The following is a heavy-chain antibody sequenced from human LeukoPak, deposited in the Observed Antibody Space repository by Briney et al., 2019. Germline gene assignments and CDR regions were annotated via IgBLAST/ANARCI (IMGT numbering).Heavy chain of an antibody. V-gene: IGHV4-39*07. Sequence: PSETLSLTCTVSGGSISSSSYYWGWIRQPPGKGLEWIGSIYYSGSTYYNPSLKSRVTISVDRSKNQFSLKLSSVTAADTAVYYCARVGATNPYYFDYWGQGTLVTVSS. D-gene: IGHD1-26*01. J-gene: IGHJ4*02. CDR3: ARVGATNPYYFDY. CDR2: IYYSGST. CDR1: GGSISSSSYY.